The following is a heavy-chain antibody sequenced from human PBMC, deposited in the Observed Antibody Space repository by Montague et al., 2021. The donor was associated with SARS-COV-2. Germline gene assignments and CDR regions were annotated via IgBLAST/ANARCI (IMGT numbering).Heavy chain of an antibody. CDR1: GGSFSGYY. CDR3: VTAGSYFDWLPLVY. V-gene: IGHV4-34*01. J-gene: IGHJ4*02. D-gene: IGHD3-9*01. CDR2: INHSGST. Sequence: SETLSLTCAVYGGSFSGYYWSWIRQPPGKGLEWIGEINHSGSTNYNPSLKSRVTISVDTSKNQFSLNVNSVTASDTAVYYCVTAGSYFDWLPLVYWGQGSLVAVSS.